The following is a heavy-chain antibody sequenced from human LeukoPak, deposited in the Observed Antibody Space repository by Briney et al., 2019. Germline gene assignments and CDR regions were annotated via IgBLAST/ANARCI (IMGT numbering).Heavy chain of an antibody. CDR3: ARIPGYSSSWRQYYFDY. Sequence: SGPTLVNPTQTLTLTCTFSGFSLSTRGMCVSWIRQSPGEALERLARIDWDDDKYYSTSLKTRLTISKDTSKNQVVLTMTNMDPVDTATYYCARIPGYSSSWRQYYFDYWGQGTLVTVSS. J-gene: IGHJ4*02. V-gene: IGHV2-70*11. CDR1: GFSLSTRGMC. D-gene: IGHD6-13*01. CDR2: IDWDDDK.